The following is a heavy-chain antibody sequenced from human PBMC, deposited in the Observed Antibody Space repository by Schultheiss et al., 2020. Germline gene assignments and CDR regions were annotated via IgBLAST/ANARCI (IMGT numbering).Heavy chain of an antibody. D-gene: IGHD2-21*02. Sequence: GESLKISCAASGFTFSSYSNYAMTWVRQGPGKGLEWISVISGSGITTYYADSVKGRFTISRDNSKNTLYLQMTSLRAEDTAVYYCAKGSHCGPDCYYNGMDVWGQGTTVTVSS. CDR3: AKGSHCGPDCYYNGMDV. CDR2: ISGSGITT. CDR1: GFTFSSYSNYA. V-gene: IGHV3-23*01. J-gene: IGHJ6*02.